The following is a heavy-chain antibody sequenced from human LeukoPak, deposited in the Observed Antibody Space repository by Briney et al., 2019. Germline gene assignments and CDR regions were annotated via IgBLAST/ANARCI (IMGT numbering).Heavy chain of an antibody. D-gene: IGHD3-22*01. Sequence: SETLSLTCTVSGGSISSSSYYWGWIRQPPGKGLEWIGSIYYSGSTNYNPSLKSRVTISVDTSKNQFSLKLSSVTAADTAVYYCARGSYYYDSSGYSSPHDYWGQGTLVTVSS. CDR1: GGSISSSSYY. J-gene: IGHJ4*02. CDR2: IYYSGST. V-gene: IGHV4-39*07. CDR3: ARGSYYYDSSGYSSPHDY.